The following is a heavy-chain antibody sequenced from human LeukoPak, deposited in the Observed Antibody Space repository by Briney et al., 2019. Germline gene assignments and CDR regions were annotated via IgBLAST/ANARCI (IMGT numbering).Heavy chain of an antibody. Sequence: SVKVSCKVSGYTLTELSMHWVRQAPGQGLEWMGRIIPILGIANYAQKFQGRVTITADKSTSTAYMELSSLRSDDTAVYYCASGYGSGSYYHYYGMDVWGQGTTVTVSS. CDR2: IIPILGIA. V-gene: IGHV1-69*02. CDR3: ASGYGSGSYYHYYGMDV. J-gene: IGHJ6*02. CDR1: GYTLTELS. D-gene: IGHD3-10*01.